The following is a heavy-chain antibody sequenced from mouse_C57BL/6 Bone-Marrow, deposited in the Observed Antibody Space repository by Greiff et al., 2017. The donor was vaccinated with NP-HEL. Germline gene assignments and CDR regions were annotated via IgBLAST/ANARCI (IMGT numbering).Heavy chain of an antibody. CDR3: ARRYYGSFFAY. CDR1: GYTFTSYW. CDR2: IDPSDSYT. D-gene: IGHD1-1*01. Sequence: QVQLQQPGAELVRPGTSVKLSCKASGYTFTSYWMHWVKQKPGQGLEWIGVIDPSDSYTNYNQKFKGKATLTVDTSSSTAYMQLSSLTSEDSAVYYCARRYYGSFFAYWGQGTTLTVSS. V-gene: IGHV1-59*01. J-gene: IGHJ2*01.